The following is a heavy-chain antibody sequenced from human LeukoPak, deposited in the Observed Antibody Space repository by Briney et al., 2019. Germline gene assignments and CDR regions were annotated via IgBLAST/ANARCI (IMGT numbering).Heavy chain of an antibody. J-gene: IGHJ4*02. D-gene: IGHD3-22*01. CDR3: AREGDYYDSSGLDY. CDR1: GFTFSSYS. V-gene: IGHV3-21*01. CDR2: ISSSSSYI. Sequence: GGSLRLSCAASGFTFSSYSMNWVRQAPGKGLEWVSSISSSSSYIYYADSVRGRFTISRDNAKNSLYLQMNSLRAEDTAVYYCAREGDYYDSSGLDYWGQGTLVTVSS.